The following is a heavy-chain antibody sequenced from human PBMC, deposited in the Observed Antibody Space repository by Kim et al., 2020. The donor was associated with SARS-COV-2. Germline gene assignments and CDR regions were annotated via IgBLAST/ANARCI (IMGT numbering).Heavy chain of an antibody. Sequence: TPTYAQGFTGRFVVSLDTSVSTAYLQISSRRAEDTAVYYCARDGRGSSDYWGQGTLVTVSS. D-gene: IGHD6-13*01. CDR3: ARDGRGSSDY. J-gene: IGHJ4*02. V-gene: IGHV7-4-1*02. CDR2: TP.